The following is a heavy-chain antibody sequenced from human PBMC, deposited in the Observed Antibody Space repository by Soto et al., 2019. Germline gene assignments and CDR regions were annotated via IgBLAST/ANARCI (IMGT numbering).Heavy chain of an antibody. CDR3: VKEGYCDGGSCSIFDY. CDR1: GFPFNSYA. D-gene: IGHD2-15*01. V-gene: IGHV3-30*18. J-gene: IGHJ4*02. Sequence: QVQLVESGGGVVQPGRSLRLSCAASGFPFNSYAMHWVRQAPGTGLEWVAVISYDGTYKYYADSVKGRFTISRDTSKNTLYLQMNSLRVEDTAVFYCVKEGYCDGGSCSIFDYWGQGTLVTVSS. CDR2: ISYDGTYK.